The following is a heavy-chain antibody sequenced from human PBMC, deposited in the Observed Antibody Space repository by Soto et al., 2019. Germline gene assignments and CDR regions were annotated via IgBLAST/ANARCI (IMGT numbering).Heavy chain of an antibody. Sequence: QVQLVQSGAEMKEPGSSVKVSCKTSRGTFSSSAISWLRQAPGQGLEWMGGIIPLFRTPDYAQKFQGRVTIAADESTSTAYMELSSLRYEDTAVYYCARDNDRLQLGGNYYYILEVWGQGNTITVSS. J-gene: IGHJ6*02. V-gene: IGHV1-69*12. CDR1: RGTFSSSA. D-gene: IGHD4-4*01. CDR2: IIPLFRTP. CDR3: ARDNDRLQLGGNYYYILEV.